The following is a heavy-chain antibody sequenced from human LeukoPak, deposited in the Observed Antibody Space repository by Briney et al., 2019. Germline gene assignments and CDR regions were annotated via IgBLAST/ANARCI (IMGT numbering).Heavy chain of an antibody. J-gene: IGHJ4*02. Sequence: GGSLRLSCAASGFTFSGHWMSWVRQAPGKGLEWVAIINQGGSDKYYVDSVKGRFTISRDNANNLLYLQMNSLRGEDTAVYYCTRDRSRAEDDWGQGTLVTVSS. CDR2: INQGGSDK. CDR3: TRDRSRAEDD. V-gene: IGHV3-7*01. D-gene: IGHD1-14*01. CDR1: GFTFSGHW.